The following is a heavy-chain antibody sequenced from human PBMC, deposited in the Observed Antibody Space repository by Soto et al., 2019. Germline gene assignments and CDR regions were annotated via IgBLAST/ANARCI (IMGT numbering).Heavy chain of an antibody. D-gene: IGHD2-15*01. CDR2: MNPNSGNT. CDR3: ARAVVVAATPTDYYYYYYYMDV. V-gene: IGHV1-8*01. Sequence: ASVKVSCKASGYTFTSYDINWVRQATGQGLEWMGWMNPNSGNTGYAQKFQGRVTMTRNTSISTAYMELSSLRSEDTAVYYCARAVVVAATPTDYYYYYYYMDVWGKGTTVTVSS. J-gene: IGHJ6*03. CDR1: GYTFTSYD.